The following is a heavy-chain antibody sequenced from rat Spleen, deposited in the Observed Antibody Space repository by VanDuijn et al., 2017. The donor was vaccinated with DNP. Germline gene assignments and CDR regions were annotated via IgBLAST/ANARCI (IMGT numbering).Heavy chain of an antibody. Sequence: EVQLVESGGGLVQPGRSLKLSCIASGFTFSDYNMAWVRQAPTKGLEWVATVSYDGSSTYYRDSVKGRFTISRDNAKSTLYLQMDSLRSEDTATYYCASHNSGYFDYWGQGVMVTVSS. J-gene: IGHJ2*01. CDR1: GFTFSDYN. D-gene: IGHD4-3*01. V-gene: IGHV5-7*01. CDR2: VSYDGSST. CDR3: ASHNSGYFDY.